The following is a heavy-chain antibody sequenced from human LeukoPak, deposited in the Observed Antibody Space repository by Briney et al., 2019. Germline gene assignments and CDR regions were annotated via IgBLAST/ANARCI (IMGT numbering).Heavy chain of an antibody. CDR1: GFTFSSCA. CDR2: ISYDGSNK. Sequence: SGGSLRLSCAASGFTFSSCAMHWVRQAPGKGLEWVAVISYDGSNKYYADSVKGRFTISRDNSKNTLYLQMNSLRAEDTAVYYCARDSYGYYYYHYIDVWGKGTTVTVSS. J-gene: IGHJ6*03. V-gene: IGHV3-30-3*01. D-gene: IGHD4-17*01. CDR3: ARDSYGYYYYHYIDV.